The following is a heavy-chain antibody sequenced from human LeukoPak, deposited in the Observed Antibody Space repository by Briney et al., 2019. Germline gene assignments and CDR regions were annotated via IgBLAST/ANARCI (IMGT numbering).Heavy chain of an antibody. CDR3: ARGEYSSSDLLNNWFDP. J-gene: IGHJ5*02. CDR2: IYYSGST. CDR1: GGSISSYY. Sequence: PSETLSLTCTVSGGSISSYYWSWIRQPPGKGLEWIGYIYYSGSTNYNPSLKSRVTISADTSKNQFSLKLSSVTAADTAVYYCARGEYSSSDLLNNWFDPWGQGTLVTVSS. V-gene: IGHV4-59*01. D-gene: IGHD6-6*01.